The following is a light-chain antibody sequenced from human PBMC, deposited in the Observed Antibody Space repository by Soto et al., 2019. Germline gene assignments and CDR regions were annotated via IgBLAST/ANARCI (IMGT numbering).Light chain of an antibody. V-gene: IGKV1-39*01. J-gene: IGKJ2*01. CDR3: QQSYSTPYF. CDR2: AAS. CDR1: QSISSY. Sequence: DIQMTQSPSSLSASVGDRVTITCRASQSISSYLNWYQQKPGKAPKLLIYAASSLQSGVPSRFSGSGSGTDFTPTISSLQPEDFATYYCQQSYSTPYFFGQGTKLEIK.